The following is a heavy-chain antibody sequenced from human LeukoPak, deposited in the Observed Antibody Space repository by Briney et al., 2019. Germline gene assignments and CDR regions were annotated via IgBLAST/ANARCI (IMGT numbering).Heavy chain of an antibody. V-gene: IGHV4-59*01. D-gene: IGHD4-17*01. CDR1: GGSISGYY. J-gene: IGHJ4*02. CDR2: IYYSGST. Sequence: PSETLSLTCTVSGGSISGYYWSWIRQPPGKGLEWIGYIYYSGSTNYNPSLKSRVTISVDTSKNQFSLKLSSVTAADTAVYYCATVTVTKAFVFDYWGQGTLVTVSS. CDR3: ATVTVTKAFVFDY.